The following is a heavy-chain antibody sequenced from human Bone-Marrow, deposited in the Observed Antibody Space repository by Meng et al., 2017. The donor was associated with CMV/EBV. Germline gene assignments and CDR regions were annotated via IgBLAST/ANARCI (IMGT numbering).Heavy chain of an antibody. J-gene: IGHJ4*02. CDR2: IYSDGVTT. D-gene: IGHD1-7*01. CDR3: ARNYPLDY. V-gene: IGHV3-74*01. Sequence: LSCAASGFTFSTYWMHWVRQVPGKGLVWVSRIYSDGVTTDYADSVKGRFTISRDNAKNTLYLQMNSLRAEDTAVYYCARNYPLDYWGRGTLVTVSS. CDR1: GFTFSTYW.